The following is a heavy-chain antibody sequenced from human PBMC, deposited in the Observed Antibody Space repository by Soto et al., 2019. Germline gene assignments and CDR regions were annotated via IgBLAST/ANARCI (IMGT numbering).Heavy chain of an antibody. J-gene: IGHJ4*02. CDR2: IYSGGST. CDR3: ARDSMVRGVIGLFDY. CDR1: GFTVSSNY. V-gene: IGHV3-53*01. Sequence: EVQLVESGGGLIQPGGSLRLSCAASGFTVSSNYMSWVRQAPGKGLEWVSVIYSGGSTYYADSVKGRFTISRDNSKNTLYLQMNSLRAEDTAVYYCARDSMVRGVIGLFDYWGQGTLVTVSS. D-gene: IGHD3-10*01.